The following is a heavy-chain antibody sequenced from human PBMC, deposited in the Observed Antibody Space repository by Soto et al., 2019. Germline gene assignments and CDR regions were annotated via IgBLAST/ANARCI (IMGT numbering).Heavy chain of an antibody. CDR1: GGSISSYY. J-gene: IGHJ6*02. CDR3: ARGPLDRQVGATFYYYYGMDV. CDR2: IYYSGGT. D-gene: IGHD1-26*01. Sequence: SETLSLTCTVPGGSISSYYWSWIRQPPGKGLEWIGYIYYSGGTNYNPSLKSRVTISVDTSKNQFSLKLSSVTAADTAVYYCARGPLDRQVGATFYYYYGMDVWGQGTTVTVSS. V-gene: IGHV4-59*01.